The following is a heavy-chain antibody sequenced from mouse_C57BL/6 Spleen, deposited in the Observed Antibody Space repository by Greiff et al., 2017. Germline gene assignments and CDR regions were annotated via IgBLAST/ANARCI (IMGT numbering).Heavy chain of an antibody. D-gene: IGHD2-5*01. Sequence: EVKLVESGGGLVKPGGSLKLSCAASGFTFSSYAMSWVRQTPEKRLEWVATISDGGSYTYYPDNVKGRFTISRDNAKNNLYLQMSHLKSEDTAMYYCARPYSNYWYFDVWGTGTTVTVSS. CDR2: ISDGGSYT. CDR1: GFTFSSYA. J-gene: IGHJ1*03. V-gene: IGHV5-4*03. CDR3: ARPYSNYWYFDV.